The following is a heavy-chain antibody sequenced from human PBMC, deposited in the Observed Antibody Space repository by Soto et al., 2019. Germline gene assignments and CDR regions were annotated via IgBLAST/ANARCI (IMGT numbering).Heavy chain of an antibody. CDR1: GGSISSSSYY. D-gene: IGHD4-17*01. Sequence: SETLSLTCTVSGGSISSSSYYWGWIRQPPGKGLEWIGSIYYSGSTYYNPSLKSRVTISVDTSKNQFSLKLSSVTAADTAVYYCARETTVTPNDMDVWGKGTTVTVSS. J-gene: IGHJ6*03. CDR2: IYYSGST. V-gene: IGHV4-39*01. CDR3: ARETTVTPNDMDV.